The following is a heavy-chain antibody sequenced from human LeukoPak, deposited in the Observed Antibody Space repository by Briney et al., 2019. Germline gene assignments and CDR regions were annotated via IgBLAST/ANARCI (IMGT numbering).Heavy chain of an antibody. CDR2: FIPIFGTA. V-gene: IGHV1-69*13. Sequence: ASVKVSCKASGGTFSSYAISWVRQAPGQGLEWMGGFIPIFGTANYAQKFQGRVTITADESTSTAYMELSSLRSEDTAVYYCASTRTPEQWLVRYYYYGMDVWGQGTTVTVSS. CDR3: ASTRTPEQWLVRYYYYGMDV. CDR1: GGTFSSYA. D-gene: IGHD6-19*01. J-gene: IGHJ6*02.